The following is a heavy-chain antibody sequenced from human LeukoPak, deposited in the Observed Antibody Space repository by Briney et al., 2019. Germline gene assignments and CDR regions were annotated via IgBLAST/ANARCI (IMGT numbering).Heavy chain of an antibody. J-gene: IGHJ6*03. Sequence: GGSLRLSCAASGFTFSSYGMHWVRQAPGKGLEWVAFIRYDGSNKYYADSVKGRFIISRDNSKNTLYLQRNSLRAEDTAVYYCAKDTVKVTTIRRVPHYMDVWGKGTTVTISS. CDR2: IRYDGSNK. CDR1: GFTFSSYG. V-gene: IGHV3-30*02. D-gene: IGHD5-12*01. CDR3: AKDTVKVTTIRRVPHYMDV.